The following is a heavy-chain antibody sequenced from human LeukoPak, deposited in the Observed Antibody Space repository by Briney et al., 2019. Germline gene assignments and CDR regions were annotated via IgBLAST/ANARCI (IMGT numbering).Heavy chain of an antibody. CDR1: GGSISSGSYY. CDR2: IYTSGST. J-gene: IGHJ3*02. D-gene: IGHD4-23*01. Sequence: PSQTASLICTVSGGSISSGSYYWSWIRQPAGKGLEWIGRIYTSGSTNYNPSLKSRVTISVDRSKNQFSLKLSSVTAADTAVYYCARDVGYGGNSGAFDIWGQGTMVTISS. CDR3: ARDVGYGGNSGAFDI. V-gene: IGHV4-61*02.